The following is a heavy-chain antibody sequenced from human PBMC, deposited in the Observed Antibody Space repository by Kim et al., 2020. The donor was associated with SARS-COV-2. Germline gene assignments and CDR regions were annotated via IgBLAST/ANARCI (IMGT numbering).Heavy chain of an antibody. J-gene: IGHJ5*02. V-gene: IGHV3-11*05. Sequence: GGSLRLSCAASGFTFSDYYMTWIRQAPGKGLEWLSYISSSGSYIVYAESVKGRFSISRDNAKKSLYLQMNSLRAEDTAVYYCARVSSGSSSWYWFDAWGPGTLGPVSS. CDR3: ARVSSGSSSWYWFDA. D-gene: IGHD6-13*01. CDR1: GFTFSDYY. CDR2: ISSSGSYI.